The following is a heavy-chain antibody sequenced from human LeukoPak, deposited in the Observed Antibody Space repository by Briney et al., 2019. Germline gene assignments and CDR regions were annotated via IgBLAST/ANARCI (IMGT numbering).Heavy chain of an antibody. CDR1: GGSISSYY. J-gene: IGHJ4*02. CDR3: ARQYSSGWYRGGFDY. V-gene: IGHV4-59*08. D-gene: IGHD6-19*01. Sequence: NPSETLSLTCTISGGSISSYYWSWIRQPPGKGLEWIGYIYYTGSTNHNPSLKSRVTISVDTSKNQFSLKLSSVTAADTAVYYCARQYSSGWYRGGFDYWGQGTLVTVSS. CDR2: IYYTGST.